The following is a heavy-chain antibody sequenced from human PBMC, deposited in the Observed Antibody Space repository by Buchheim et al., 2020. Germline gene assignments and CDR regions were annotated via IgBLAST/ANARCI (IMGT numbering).Heavy chain of an antibody. CDR3: ARGGLKYYDFWSGYYTHDAFDI. V-gene: IGHV3-74*01. CDR1: GFTFSSYW. CDR2: INSDGSST. J-gene: IGHJ3*02. D-gene: IGHD3-3*01. Sequence: EVQLVESGGGLVQPGGSLRLSCAASGFTFSSYWMHWVRQAPGKGLVWVSRINSDGSSTSYADSVKGRFTISRDNAKNTLYLQMNSLRAEDTAVYYCARGGLKYYDFWSGYYTHDAFDIWGQGT.